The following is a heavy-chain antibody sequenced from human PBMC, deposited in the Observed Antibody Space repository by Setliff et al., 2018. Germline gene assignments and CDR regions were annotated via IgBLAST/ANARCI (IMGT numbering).Heavy chain of an antibody. V-gene: IGHV3-48*03. CDR2: ISNGGDAV. CDR3: ASPQAVGNYLGH. J-gene: IGHJ4*02. CDR1: GFTFSNYE. D-gene: IGHD6-19*01. Sequence: PGGSLRLSCAASGFTFSNYEFNWVRQAPGKGLEWISYISNGGDAVKYADSVKGRFTVSRDNAKNPLYLQMSSLRAEDTAIYYCASPQAVGNYLGHWGQGTLVTVSS.